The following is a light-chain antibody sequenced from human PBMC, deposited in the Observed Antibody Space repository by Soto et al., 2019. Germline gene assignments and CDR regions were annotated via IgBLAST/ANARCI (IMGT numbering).Light chain of an antibody. CDR2: GNS. J-gene: IGLJ1*01. Sequence: QSVLTQPPSVSGAPGQRVTISCTGSNSNIGAGYDVHWYQQLPGTAPKLLIYGNSNRPSGVPDRFSGSKSVTSASLAITGLQAEDEADYYCQSYYSSLSGSVFGTGTQLTVL. CDR1: NSNIGAGYD. V-gene: IGLV1-40*01. CDR3: QSYYSSLSGSV.